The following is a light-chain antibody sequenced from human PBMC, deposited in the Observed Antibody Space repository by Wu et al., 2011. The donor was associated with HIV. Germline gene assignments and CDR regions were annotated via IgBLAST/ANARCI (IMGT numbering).Light chain of an antibody. J-gene: IGKJ2*03. CDR1: QWISSSY. CDR2: GAL. V-gene: IGKV3-20*01. CDR3: QQYGSSPKS. Sequence: EIVLTQSPATLSLSPGERVTLSCRASQWISSSYLAWYQHKPGQSPRLLIYGALSRPTGIPDRFSGSGSGTDFTLIISRLEPEDFALYYCQQYGSSPKSFGQGTKLEIK.